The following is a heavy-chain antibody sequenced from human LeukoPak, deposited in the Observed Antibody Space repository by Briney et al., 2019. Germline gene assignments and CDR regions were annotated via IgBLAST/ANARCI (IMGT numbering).Heavy chain of an antibody. CDR3: AREDYYYDSSGPGEYY. CDR2: ISSSGSTI. D-gene: IGHD3-22*01. V-gene: IGHV3-11*04. CDR1: GFTFSDYY. J-gene: IGHJ4*02. Sequence: GGSLRLSCAASGFTFSDYYMSWIRQAPGKGLEWVSYISSSGSTIYYADSVKGRFTISRDNAKNSLYLQMNSLRAEDTAVYYCAREDYYYDSSGPGEYYWGQGTLVTVSS.